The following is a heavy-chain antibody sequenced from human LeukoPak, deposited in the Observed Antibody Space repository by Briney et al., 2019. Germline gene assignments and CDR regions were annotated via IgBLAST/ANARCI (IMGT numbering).Heavy chain of an antibody. CDR2: ISGSGSST. V-gene: IGHV3-23*01. CDR3: AKVSGCCSGTSCPSYYYYYGMDV. D-gene: IGHD2-2*01. CDR1: GFTFSSYA. J-gene: IGHJ6*02. Sequence: PGGSLRLSCAASGFTFSSYAMSWVRQAPGKGLGWVSAISGSGSSTYYADSVKGRFTIYRDNPKHTLYLQMNSMRAEDTAVYDCAKVSGCCSGTSCPSYYYYYGMDVWGQGTTVTVSS.